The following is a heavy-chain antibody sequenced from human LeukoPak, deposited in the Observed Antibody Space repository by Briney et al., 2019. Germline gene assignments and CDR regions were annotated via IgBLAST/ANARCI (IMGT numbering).Heavy chain of an antibody. CDR3: ARGDSGSYYFDY. V-gene: IGHV3-48*03. D-gene: IGHD1-26*01. CDR2: ISSSGSTI. J-gene: IGHJ4*02. CDR1: GFTFSSYE. Sequence: GGSLRLSCAASGFTFSSYEMNWVRQAPGKGLEWVSYISSSGSTIYYADSVKGRFTISRDNVKNSLYLQMNRLRAEDTAVYYCARGDSGSYYFDYWGQGTLVTVSS.